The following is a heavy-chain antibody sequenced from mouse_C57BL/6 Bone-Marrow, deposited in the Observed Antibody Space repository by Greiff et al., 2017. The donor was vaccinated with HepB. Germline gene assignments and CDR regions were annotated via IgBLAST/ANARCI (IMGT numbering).Heavy chain of an antibody. CDR1: GYTFTSYW. Sequence: QVQLKQSGAELVKPGASVKLSCKASGYTFTSYWMHWVKQRPGRGLEWIGRIDPNSGGTKYNEKFKSKATLTVDKPSSTAYMQLSSLTSEDSAVYYCAREDYGSRGAWFAYWGQGTLVTVSA. CDR3: AREDYGSRGAWFAY. D-gene: IGHD1-1*01. CDR2: IDPNSGGT. J-gene: IGHJ3*01. V-gene: IGHV1-72*01.